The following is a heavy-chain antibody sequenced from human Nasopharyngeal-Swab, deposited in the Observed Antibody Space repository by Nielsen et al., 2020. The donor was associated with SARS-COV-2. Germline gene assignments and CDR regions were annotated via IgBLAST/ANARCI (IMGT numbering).Heavy chain of an antibody. J-gene: IGHJ6*02. CDR1: GYTFTSYA. CDR2: INAGNGNT. D-gene: IGHD4-11*01. V-gene: IGHV1-3*01. CDR3: ARSLGSNYGNYYYGMDV. Sequence: ASVKVSCKASGYTFTSYAMHWVRQAPGQRLEWMGWINAGNGNTKYSQKFQGRVTITRDTSASTAYMELSSLRSEDTAVYYCARSLGSNYGNYYYGMDVWGQGTTVTVSS.